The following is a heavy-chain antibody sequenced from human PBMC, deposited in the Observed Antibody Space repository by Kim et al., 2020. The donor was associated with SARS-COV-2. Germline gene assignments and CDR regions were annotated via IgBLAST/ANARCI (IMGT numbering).Heavy chain of an antibody. CDR2: INSDGGST. Sequence: GGSLRLSCAASGFTFSNYWMHWLRQAPGKGLVWVSRINSDGGSTSYGDSVKGRFTISRDNAKNTLYLQMDSLRVEDTAVYYCAISRLATLDFWGQGTLVTVSS. CDR1: GFTFSNYW. V-gene: IGHV3-74*01. CDR3: AISRLATLDF. J-gene: IGHJ4*02. D-gene: IGHD5-12*01.